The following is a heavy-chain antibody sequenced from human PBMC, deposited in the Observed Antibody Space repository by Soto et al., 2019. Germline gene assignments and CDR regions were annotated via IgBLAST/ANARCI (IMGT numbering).Heavy chain of an antibody. J-gene: IGHJ5*02. CDR1: GFSLNTSGVG. Sequence: QITLKASGPMLVKPTQALTLTCTCSGFSLNTSGVGVGWIRQPPGKALEWLALVYWDDDKRYSPSLTNRLNLSRDTSKNPVVLTLTNVDPTDTGTYICAHKGGFGYPESWGQGIMVTVSA. CDR2: VYWDDDK. D-gene: IGHD5-18*01. V-gene: IGHV2-5*02. CDR3: AHKGGFGYPES.